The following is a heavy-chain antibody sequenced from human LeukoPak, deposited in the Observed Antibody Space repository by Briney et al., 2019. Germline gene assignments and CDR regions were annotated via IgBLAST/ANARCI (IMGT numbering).Heavy chain of an antibody. CDR2: IRHDGSDK. J-gene: IGHJ4*02. V-gene: IGHV3-7*01. Sequence: GGSLRLSCAASGFTVSSYWMYWVRQAPGKGLEWVANIRHDGSDKYHVDSVKGRFTISRDNAKNSLFLQMNSLRGEDTAVYYCARGDPDYWGQGTLVTVSS. CDR1: GFTVSSYW. D-gene: IGHD2-21*02. CDR3: ARGDPDY.